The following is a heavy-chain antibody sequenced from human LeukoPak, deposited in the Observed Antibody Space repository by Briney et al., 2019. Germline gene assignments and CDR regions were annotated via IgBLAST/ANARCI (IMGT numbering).Heavy chain of an antibody. V-gene: IGHV1-2*02. CDR1: GYTFTGYY. D-gene: IGHD2-2*01. Sequence: ASVKVSCKASGYTFTGYYMHWVRQAPGQGLEWMGWINPNSGGTNYAQKFQGRVTMTRDTSISTAYMELSRLRSDDTAVYYCASNLGYCSSTSCYGDWFDPWGQGTLVTVSS. J-gene: IGHJ5*02. CDR2: INPNSGGT. CDR3: ASNLGYCSSTSCYGDWFDP.